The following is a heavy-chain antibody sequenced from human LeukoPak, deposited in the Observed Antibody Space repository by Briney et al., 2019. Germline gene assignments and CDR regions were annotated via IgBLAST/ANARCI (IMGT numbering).Heavy chain of an antibody. CDR3: ARLPIITFGGVTFYYFDY. CDR2: IYYSGTT. V-gene: IGHV4-39*01. D-gene: IGHD3-16*01. CDR1: GGSISSSSYY. Sequence: SETLSLTCTVSGGSISSSSYYWGWIRQPPGKGLEWIGNIYYSGTTYYNPSLKSRVTISVDTSKNQFSLKLSSVTAADTAVYYCARLPIITFGGVTFYYFDYWGQGTLVTVSS. J-gene: IGHJ4*02.